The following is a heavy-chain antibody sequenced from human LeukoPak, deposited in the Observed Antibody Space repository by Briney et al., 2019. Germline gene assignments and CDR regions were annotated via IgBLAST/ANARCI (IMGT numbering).Heavy chain of an antibody. D-gene: IGHD3-10*01. J-gene: IGHJ4*02. CDR3: ARVDRGVIVY. CDR1: GFTFSSYE. CDR2: ISSSGSTI. V-gene: IGHV3-48*03. Sequence: GGSLRLSCAASGFTFSSYEMNWVRQAPGKGLEWVSYISSSGSTIYYADSVKGRFTISRGNAKNSLYLQMNSLRAEDTAVYYCARVDRGVIVYWGQGTLVTVSS.